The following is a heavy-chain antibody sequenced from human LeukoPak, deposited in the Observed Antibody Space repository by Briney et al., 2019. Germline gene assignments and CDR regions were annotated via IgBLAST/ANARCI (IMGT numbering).Heavy chain of an antibody. CDR2: IYPGDSDI. CDR1: GYSFTSYW. V-gene: IGHV5-51*01. CDR3: ALLQGGSGWYTGYFDY. Sequence: GESLKISCKGSGYSFTSYWIGWVRQMPGKGLEWMGIIYPGDSDIRYSPSFQGQVTISADQSISTAYLQWSSLKASDTAMYYCALLQGGSGWYTGYFDYWGQGTLVTVSS. J-gene: IGHJ4*02. D-gene: IGHD6-19*01.